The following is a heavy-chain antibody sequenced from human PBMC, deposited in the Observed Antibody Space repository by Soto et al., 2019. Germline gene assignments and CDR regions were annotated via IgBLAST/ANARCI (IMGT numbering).Heavy chain of an antibody. CDR3: AKEGFLAPNLDY. CDR1: GFTFSGYG. V-gene: IGHV3-30*18. D-gene: IGHD3-10*01. CDR2: ISYDGSNK. Sequence: GGSLRLSCAASGFTFSGYGMHWVRQAPGKGLEWVAVISYDGSNKYYADSVKGRFTISRDNSKNTLYLQMNSLRAEDTAVYYCAKEGFLAPNLDYWGQGTLVTVSS. J-gene: IGHJ4*02.